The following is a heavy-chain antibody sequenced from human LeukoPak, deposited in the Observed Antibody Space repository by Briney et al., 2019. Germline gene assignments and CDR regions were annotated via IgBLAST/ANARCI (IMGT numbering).Heavy chain of an antibody. J-gene: IGHJ4*02. CDR2: ISWNSGSI. CDR3: AKDMRGSSGWYYVDY. Sequence: GGSLRLSCAASGFTFDDYAMHWVRQAPGKGLEWVSGISWNSGSIGYADSAKGRFTISRDNAKNSLYLQMNSLRAEDTALYYCAKDMRGSSGWYYVDYWGQGTLVTVSS. D-gene: IGHD6-19*01. CDR1: GFTFDDYA. V-gene: IGHV3-9*01.